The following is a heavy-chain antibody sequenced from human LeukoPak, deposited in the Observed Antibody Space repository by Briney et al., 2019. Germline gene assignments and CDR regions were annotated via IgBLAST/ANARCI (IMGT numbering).Heavy chain of an antibody. D-gene: IGHD6-13*01. CDR1: GGTFSSYA. J-gene: IGHJ5*02. Sequence: AASVKVSCKASGGTFSSYAISWVRQAPGQGLEWMGGIIPIFGTANYAQKFQGRVTITADESTSTAYMELSSLRSEDTAVYYCARYHSSSVFWFDPWGRGTLVTVSS. CDR2: IIPIFGTA. V-gene: IGHV1-69*13. CDR3: ARYHSSSVFWFDP.